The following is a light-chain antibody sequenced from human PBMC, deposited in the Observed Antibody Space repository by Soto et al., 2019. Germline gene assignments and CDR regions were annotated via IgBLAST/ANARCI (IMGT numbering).Light chain of an antibody. J-gene: IGLJ1*01. CDR2: TNN. CDR1: ASNIGSHT. CDR3: ATWDDSLKGV. Sequence: QLVLTQPPSASGTPGQKVTISCSGSASNIGSHTVNWYQHVPGTAPKLLITTNNQRPSGVPDRFSGFKSGSSASLVISGLRSEDEADYYCATWDDSLKGVFGTGTKVTVL. V-gene: IGLV1-44*01.